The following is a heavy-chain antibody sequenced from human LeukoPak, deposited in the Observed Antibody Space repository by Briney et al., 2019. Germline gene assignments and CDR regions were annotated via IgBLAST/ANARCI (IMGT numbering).Heavy chain of an antibody. CDR1: GYSFTSHY. D-gene: IGHD6-13*01. J-gene: IGHJ5*02. CDR2: INPSGSST. V-gene: IGHV1-46*01. CDR3: ARDLRIAARKFDP. Sequence: ASVKVSCKASGYSFTSHYMHWVRQAPGQGLEWLGLINPSGSSTLYAQKFQGRVTMTRDMSTTTDYMELSSLRSEDTAVYYCARDLRIAARKFDPWGQGTLFTVST.